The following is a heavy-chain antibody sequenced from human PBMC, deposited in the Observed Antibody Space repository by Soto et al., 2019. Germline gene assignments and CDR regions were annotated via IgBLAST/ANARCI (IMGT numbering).Heavy chain of an antibody. CDR1: GFTVSTNY. Sequence: GGSLRLSCAASGFTVSTNYMSWVRQAPGKGLEWVSVIYIGITTYYADSVKGRFTISRDNSNNTLFLQMNSLRAEDTAVYYCARDVHRGAFDIWGQGTMVTVSS. CDR2: IYIGITT. CDR3: ARDVHRGAFDI. J-gene: IGHJ3*02. V-gene: IGHV3-53*01. D-gene: IGHD1-26*01.